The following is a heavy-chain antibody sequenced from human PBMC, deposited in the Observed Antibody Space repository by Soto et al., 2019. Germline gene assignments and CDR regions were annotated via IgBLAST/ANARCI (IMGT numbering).Heavy chain of an antibody. CDR2: ISSSSRNI. J-gene: IGHJ6*04. D-gene: IGHD3-16*01. V-gene: IGHV3-21*01. Sequence: GVSLRLSCAASGFTFSSSSVNWVRQAPGKGLEWVSFISSSSRNIYYTDSVKGRFTISRDNAKNSLYLQMNNLRDEDSAVYYCARAGLFCLGQLTRTYYNFALDVCATGNTVTVSS. CDR1: GFTFSSSS. CDR3: ARAGLFCLGQLTRTYYNFALDV.